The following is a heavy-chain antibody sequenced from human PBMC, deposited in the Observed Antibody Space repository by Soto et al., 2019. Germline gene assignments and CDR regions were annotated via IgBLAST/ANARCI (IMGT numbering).Heavy chain of an antibody. J-gene: IGHJ2*01. Sequence: QLQLQESGSGLVKPSQTLSLTCAVSGGSISSGGYSWSWIRQPPGKGLEWIGYIYHSGSTYYNPSLKSRGTISVDRAKNQFSLKLSSVTAADTAVYYCARTLVVAATYWYFDLWGRGTLVTVSS. D-gene: IGHD2-15*01. CDR3: ARTLVVAATYWYFDL. CDR1: GGSISSGGYS. V-gene: IGHV4-30-2*01. CDR2: IYHSGST.